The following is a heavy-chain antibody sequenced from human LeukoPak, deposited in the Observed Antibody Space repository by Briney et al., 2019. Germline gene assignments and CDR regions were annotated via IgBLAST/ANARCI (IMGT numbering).Heavy chain of an antibody. CDR2: ISGNSDNT. J-gene: IGHJ1*01. CDR1: GFTFSAYA. Sequence: PGGSLRLSCAASGFTFSAYAMSWVRQAPGKGLEWVSAISGNSDNTYYTDSVKGRFTISRDNSQNTLYLQMNSLRAEDTAVYYCAREPQRWGQGTLVTVSS. V-gene: IGHV3-23*01. CDR3: AREPQR.